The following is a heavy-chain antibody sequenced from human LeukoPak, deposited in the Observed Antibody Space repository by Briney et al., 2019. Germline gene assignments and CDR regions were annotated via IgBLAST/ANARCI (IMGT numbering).Heavy chain of an antibody. CDR3: ARAQSGSYSPFDY. CDR1: GGSISSSNW. CDR2: IYHSGST. Sequence: SETLSLTCAVSGGSISSSNWWSWVRQPPGKGLEWIGEIYHSGSTNYNPSLKSRVTISVDKSKNQFSLKLSSVTAADTAVYYCARAQSGSYSPFDYWGQGTLVTVSS. D-gene: IGHD1-26*01. V-gene: IGHV4-4*02. J-gene: IGHJ4*02.